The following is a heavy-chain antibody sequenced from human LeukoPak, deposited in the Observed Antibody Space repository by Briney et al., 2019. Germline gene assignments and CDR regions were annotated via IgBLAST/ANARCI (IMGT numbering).Heavy chain of an antibody. CDR2: ISYDGSNK. CDR3: AKAMYSSSPHFDY. Sequence: GGSLRLSCAASGFTFSSYGMHWVRQAPGKGLEWVAVISYDGSNKYYADSVKGRFTISRGNSKNTLYLQMNSLRAEDTAVYYCAKAMYSSSPHFDYWGQGTLVTVSS. D-gene: IGHD6-6*01. J-gene: IGHJ4*02. CDR1: GFTFSSYG. V-gene: IGHV3-30*18.